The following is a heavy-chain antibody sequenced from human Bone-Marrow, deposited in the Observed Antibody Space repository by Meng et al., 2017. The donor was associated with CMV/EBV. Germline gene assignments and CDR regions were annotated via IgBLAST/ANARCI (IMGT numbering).Heavy chain of an antibody. J-gene: IGHJ4*02. CDR2: IRSKANSYAT. CDR1: GFTFSSYA. V-gene: IGHV3-73*01. CDR3: TRHLS. Sequence: LSLTCAASGFTFSSYAMSWVRQAPGKGLEWVGRIRSKANSYATAYAASVKGRFTISRDDSKNTAYLQMNSLKTEDTAVYYCTRHLSWGQGTLVTVSS.